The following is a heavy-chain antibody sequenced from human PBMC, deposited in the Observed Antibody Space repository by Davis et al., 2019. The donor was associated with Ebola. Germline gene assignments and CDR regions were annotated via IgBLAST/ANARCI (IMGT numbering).Heavy chain of an antibody. V-gene: IGHV4-4*02. CDR1: GGSISSSNW. D-gene: IGHD2-21*02. CDR2: IYHSGST. CDR3: ARDGDGGNFDY. J-gene: IGHJ4*02. Sequence: SETLSLTCAVSGGSISSSNWWSWVRQPPGKGLEWIGEIYHSGSTNYNPSLKSRVTISVDTSKNQFSLKLSSVTAADTAVYYCARDGDGGNFDYWGQGTLVTVSS.